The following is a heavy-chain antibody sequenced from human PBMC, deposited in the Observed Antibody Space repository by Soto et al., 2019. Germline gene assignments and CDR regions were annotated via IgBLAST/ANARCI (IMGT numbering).Heavy chain of an antibody. CDR2: INPNSGGT. J-gene: IGHJ6*02. V-gene: IGHV1-2*04. CDR1: GYTFTGYY. Sequence: ASVKVSCKASGYTFTGYYMHWVRQAPGQGLEWMGWINPNSGGTKYAQKFQGWVTMTRDTSISTAYMELSRLRSDDTAVYYCARANWNSVHGMDVWGQGTTVTVSS. D-gene: IGHD1-1*01. CDR3: ARANWNSVHGMDV.